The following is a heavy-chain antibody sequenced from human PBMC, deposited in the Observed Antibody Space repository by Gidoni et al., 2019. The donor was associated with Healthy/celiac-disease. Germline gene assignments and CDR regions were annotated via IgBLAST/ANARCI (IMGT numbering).Heavy chain of an antibody. V-gene: IGHV5-51*01. Sequence: EVQLVQSGAEVKKPGESLKISCKGSGYSFTSYWIGWVRQMPGNGLEWMGLIYPGDSETRYSPSFQGQVTISADKSISTAYLQWSSLKASDTAMYYCARRGMTTVTGWYFDLWGRGTLVTVSS. CDR3: ARRGMTTVTGWYFDL. J-gene: IGHJ2*01. CDR2: IYPGDSET. CDR1: GYSFTSYW. D-gene: IGHD4-17*01.